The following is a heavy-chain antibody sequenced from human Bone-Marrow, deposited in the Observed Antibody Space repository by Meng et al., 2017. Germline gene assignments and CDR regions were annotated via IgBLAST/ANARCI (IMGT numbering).Heavy chain of an antibody. D-gene: IGHD3-9*01. CDR1: GFTFSSYA. CDR2: ISGSGGST. J-gene: IGHJ3*02. V-gene: IGHV3-23*01. Sequence: GESLKISCAASGFTFSSYAMSWVRQAPGKGLEWVSAISGSGGSTYYADSVKGRFTISRDNSKNTLYLQMNSLRAEDTAVYYCARGFFDWLLGGGAFDIWGQGTMVTVSS. CDR3: ARGFFDWLLGGGAFDI.